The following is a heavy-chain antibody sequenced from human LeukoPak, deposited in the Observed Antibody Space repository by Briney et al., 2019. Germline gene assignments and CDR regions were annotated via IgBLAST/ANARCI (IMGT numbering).Heavy chain of an antibody. CDR1: GFTFSSYW. V-gene: IGHV3-7*01. CDR3: ARAQPPIRYDFWSGYYTHFDY. D-gene: IGHD3-3*01. J-gene: IGHJ4*02. Sequence: GGSLRLSCAASGFTFSSYWTSWARHARGKGLEWVANIKQDGSDKYYVHSVKGRLTISRDNAENSLYLQKNTVRAEDTAVYYCARAQPPIRYDFWSGYYTHFDYWGQGTLVTVSS. CDR2: IKQDGSDK.